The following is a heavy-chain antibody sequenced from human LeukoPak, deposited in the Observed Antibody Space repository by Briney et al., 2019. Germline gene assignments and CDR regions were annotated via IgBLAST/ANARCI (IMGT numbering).Heavy chain of an antibody. CDR1: GFIFSHHG. CDR3: AKLGGNVAF. D-gene: IGHD4-23*01. V-gene: IGHV3-23*01. Sequence: GGSLRLSCAASGFIFSHHGMNWVRQAPGKGLEWVSGIRTDGVTTYYADSVKGRFIISRDNSKNTVYLQMNSLSAEDAAVYYCAKLGGNVAFWGQGTLVTVSS. CDR2: IRTDGVTT. J-gene: IGHJ4*02.